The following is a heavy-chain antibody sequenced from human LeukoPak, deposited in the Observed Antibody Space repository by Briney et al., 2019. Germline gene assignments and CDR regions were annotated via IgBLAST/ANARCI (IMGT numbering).Heavy chain of an antibody. D-gene: IGHD3-10*01. CDR2: IKHDGSEK. V-gene: IGHV3-7*03. J-gene: IGHJ4*02. CDR1: GFIFTNYF. CDR3: AKSYYGSGSYYRDYFDY. Sequence: GGSLRLSCAASGFIFTNYFMSWVRQAPGKGLEWVASIKHDGSEKYYVDSVRGRFTISRDNTKNSLYLQMSSLRAEDTAVYYCAKSYYGSGSYYRDYFDYWGQGTLVTVSS.